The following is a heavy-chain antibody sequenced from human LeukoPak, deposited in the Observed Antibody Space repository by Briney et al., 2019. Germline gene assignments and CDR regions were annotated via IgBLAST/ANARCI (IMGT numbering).Heavy chain of an antibody. CDR1: GFTFSSYG. Sequence: PGGSLRLPCAASGFTFSSYGMHWVRQAPGKGLEWVAFIRYDGSNKYYADSVKGRFTISRDNSKNTLYLQMNSLRAEDTAVYYCAKDQGSTVVIPDAFDIWGQGTMVTVSS. D-gene: IGHD4-23*01. V-gene: IGHV3-30*02. CDR2: IRYDGSNK. J-gene: IGHJ3*02. CDR3: AKDQGSTVVIPDAFDI.